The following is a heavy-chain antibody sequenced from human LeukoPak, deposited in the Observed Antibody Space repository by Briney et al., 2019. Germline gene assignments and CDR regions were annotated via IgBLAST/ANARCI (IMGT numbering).Heavy chain of an antibody. CDR3: ARDGVGKDSSGYLH. J-gene: IGHJ4*02. CDR2: ISYDGSNK. Sequence: GRSLRLSCAASGFTFSSYAMHWVRQAPGKGLEWVAVISYDGSNKYYADSVKGRFTISRDNSKNTLYLQMNSLRAEDTAVCYCARDGVGKDSSGYLHWGQGALVTVSS. CDR1: GFTFSSYA. D-gene: IGHD3-22*01. V-gene: IGHV3-30*04.